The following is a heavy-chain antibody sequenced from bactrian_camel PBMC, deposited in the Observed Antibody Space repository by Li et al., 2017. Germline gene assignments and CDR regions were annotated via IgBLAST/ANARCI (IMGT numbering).Heavy chain of an antibody. CDR2: IDSNGAT. CDR3: VADTLEERCGLWVGGVRAPEYIY. Sequence: VQLVESGGGSVQAGGSLRLSCTVSGFTYSGYCMGWFRQAPGDLREGIATIDSNGATDYADSVKGRFTISKDNAKNTLYLQMNSLKPEDTAMYYCVADTLEERCGLWVGGVRAPEYIYWGQGTQVTVS. D-gene: IGHD5*01. J-gene: IGHJ4*01. CDR1: GFTYSGYC. V-gene: IGHV3S1*01.